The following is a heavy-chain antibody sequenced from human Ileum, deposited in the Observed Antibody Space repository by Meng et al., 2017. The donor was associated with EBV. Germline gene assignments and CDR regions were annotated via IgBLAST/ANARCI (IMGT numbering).Heavy chain of an antibody. CDR3: ARVGQWLPIDY. Sequence: QGDLRGAGPGLVKPSGTLSLPCAVSGGSISSSNWWSWVRQPPGKGLEWIGEIYHSGSTNYNPSLKSRVTMSVDKSKNQFSLNLSSVTAADTAVYYCARVGQWLPIDYWGQGTLVTVSS. V-gene: IGHV4-4*02. CDR2: IYHSGST. CDR1: GGSISSSNW. D-gene: IGHD6-19*01. J-gene: IGHJ4*02.